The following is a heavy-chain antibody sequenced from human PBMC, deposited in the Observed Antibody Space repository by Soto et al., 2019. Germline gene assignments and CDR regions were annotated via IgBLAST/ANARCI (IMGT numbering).Heavy chain of an antibody. J-gene: IGHJ6*03. CDR3: ARDPGSGSFGGYYYYMDV. CDR2: ISGSGGST. V-gene: IGHV3-23*01. CDR1: GFTFSSYA. Sequence: GGSLSLSCAASGFTFSSYAMSWVRQAPGKGLEWVSAISGSGGSTYYADSAKGRFTISRDNSKNTLYLQMNSLRAEDTAVYYCARDPGSGSFGGYYYYMDVWGKGTTVTVSS. D-gene: IGHD3-10*01.